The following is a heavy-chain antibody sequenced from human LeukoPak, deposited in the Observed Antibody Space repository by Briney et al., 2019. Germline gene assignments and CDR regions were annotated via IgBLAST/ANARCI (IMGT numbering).Heavy chain of an antibody. J-gene: IGHJ4*02. CDR3: ARDQHYYGSLDY. CDR2: IKKDGSEK. D-gene: IGHD3-10*01. Sequence: GGSLRLSCAASGFTFSSYRMTWVRQAPGKGLEWVANIKKDGSEKYYVDSVKGRFTISRDNAKTSLYLQMNSLRAEDTAVYYCARDQHYYGSLDYWGQGTLVTVSS. V-gene: IGHV3-7*01. CDR1: GFTFSSYR.